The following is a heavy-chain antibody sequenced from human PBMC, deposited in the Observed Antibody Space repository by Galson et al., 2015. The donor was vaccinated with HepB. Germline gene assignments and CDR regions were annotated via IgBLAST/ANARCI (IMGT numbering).Heavy chain of an antibody. CDR1: GFTFKNAW. CDR2: IKRKIDGGTA. D-gene: IGHD3-3*01. J-gene: IGHJ6*03. CDR3: ATLYYDFWSGSQTAYYYYHYIDV. V-gene: IGHV3-15*07. Sequence: SLRLSCAASGFTFKNAWLNWVRQVPGRGLEWVGRIKRKIDGGTANYASPVKDRFTILRDDSKNTVYLQMNSLQIEDTAVYYCATLYYDFWSGSQTAYYYYHYIDVWGEGTTVTVSS.